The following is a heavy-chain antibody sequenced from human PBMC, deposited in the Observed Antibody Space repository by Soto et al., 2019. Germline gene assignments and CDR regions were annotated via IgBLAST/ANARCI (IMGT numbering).Heavy chain of an antibody. CDR3: ARAVSSYGSTYFDH. D-gene: IGHD5-18*01. V-gene: IGHV4-59*01. J-gene: IGHJ4*02. CDR1: GGSIRGYY. Sequence: SETLSLTCSVSGGSIRGYYWTWIRQPPGKGLEWLGYIYYTGSTKYNPSLKSRVTISADTSNNQLFLKLSSATDADTAVYYCARAVSSYGSTYFDHWGQGTLVTVSS. CDR2: IYYTGST.